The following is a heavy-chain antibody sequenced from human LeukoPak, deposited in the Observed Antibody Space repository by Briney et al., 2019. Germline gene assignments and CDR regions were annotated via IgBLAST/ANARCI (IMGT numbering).Heavy chain of an antibody. CDR1: GASISSSDRY. CDR2: IYYSGIT. D-gene: IGHD3-10*01. CDR3: ARDGTMVRGVMNYYYYYMDV. J-gene: IGHJ6*03. Sequence: SSETLSLTCTVSGASISSSDRYWGWIRQPPGKGLEWTGSIYYSGITYHNPSLKSRVTISVDTSNNQFSLKLSSVTAADTAVYYCARDGTMVRGVMNYYYYYMDVWGKGTTVTISS. V-gene: IGHV4-39*02.